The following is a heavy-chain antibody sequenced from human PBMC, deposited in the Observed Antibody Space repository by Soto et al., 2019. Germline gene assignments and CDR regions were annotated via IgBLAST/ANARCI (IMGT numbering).Heavy chain of an antibody. V-gene: IGHV6-1*01. CDR1: GDSVSSNSGT. J-gene: IGHJ4*02. CDR2: TYYRSKWYN. D-gene: IGHD6-19*01. Sequence: SQTLSLTCAISGDSVSSNSGTWNWIRQSPSRGLEWLGRTYYRSKWYNDYAPSVKSRITINPDTSKNQFSLQLSSVTPEDTAVNYCARYNSAWPVFDFWGQGTLVTVSS. CDR3: ARYNSAWPVFDF.